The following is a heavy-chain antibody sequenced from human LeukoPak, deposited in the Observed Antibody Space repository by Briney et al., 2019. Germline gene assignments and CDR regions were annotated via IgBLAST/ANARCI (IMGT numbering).Heavy chain of an antibody. D-gene: IGHD3-10*01. CDR2: INEDGSFT. CDR1: GFSFSGYW. V-gene: IGHV3-74*01. CDR3: ARSGRGVDSFYFYMDV. J-gene: IGHJ6*03. Sequence: PGGSLRLSCAASGFSFSGYWMHWVRQAPGKGLVWVSRINEDGSFTSYADSVKGRFTVSRDNAKNTLYLQMNSLRAEDTAVYYCARSGRGVDSFYFYMDVWGKGTTVTVSS.